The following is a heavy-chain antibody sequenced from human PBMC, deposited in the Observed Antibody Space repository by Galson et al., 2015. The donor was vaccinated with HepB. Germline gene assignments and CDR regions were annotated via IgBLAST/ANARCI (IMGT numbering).Heavy chain of an antibody. J-gene: IGHJ5*02. CDR3: ARDYGNYDILTGYYPDNWFDP. V-gene: IGHV3-33*01. CDR1: GFTLSSYG. Sequence: SLRLSCAASGFTLSSYGMHWVRQAPGKGLEWVAVIWYDGSNKYYADSVKGRFTISRDNSKNTLYLQMNSLRAEDTAVYYCARDYGNYDILTGYYPDNWFDPWGQGTLVTVSS. CDR2: IWYDGSNK. D-gene: IGHD3-9*01.